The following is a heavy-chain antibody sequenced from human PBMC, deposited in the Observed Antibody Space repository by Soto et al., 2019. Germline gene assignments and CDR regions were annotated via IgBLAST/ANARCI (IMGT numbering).Heavy chain of an antibody. CDR1: GFTFSSYG. D-gene: IGHD1-26*01. CDR2: IWYDGSNK. CDR3: ARVSEGGSYYGGLDY. J-gene: IGHJ4*02. Sequence: QVQLVESGGGVVQPGRSLRLSCAASGFTFSSYGMHWVRQAPGKGLEWVAVIWYDGSNKYYADSVKGRFTISRDNSKKTLYLQMNSLRAEDTAVYYCARVSEGGSYYGGLDYWGQGTLVTVSS. V-gene: IGHV3-33*01.